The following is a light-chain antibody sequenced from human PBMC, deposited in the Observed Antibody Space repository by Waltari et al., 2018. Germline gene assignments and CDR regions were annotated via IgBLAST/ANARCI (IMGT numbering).Light chain of an antibody. V-gene: IGKV3-11*01. CDR3: QQRRNWPWT. CDR2: GAF. J-gene: IGKJ1*01. Sequence: ETVLTQSPATLSLSPGHRATFSCRASQNIDSYFAWYQQKPGQALRFLIFGAFNRPTGIPARFSGSRSGTDFNLPISSLESEDFAIYYCQQRRNWPWTFGQGTRVEIK. CDR1: QNIDSY.